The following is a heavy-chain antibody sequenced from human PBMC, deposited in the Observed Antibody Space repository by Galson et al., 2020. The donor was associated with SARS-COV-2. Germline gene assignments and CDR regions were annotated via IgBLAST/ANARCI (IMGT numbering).Heavy chain of an antibody. D-gene: IGHD2-15*01. Sequence: SQTLSLTCTVSGGSISSRSYYWGWIRQPPGKGLEWIGRIYYSGSTYYNPPLKSRVTISVDTSKNQCSLKLSSVTAADTAVYYCARDTIVVVVAATREYYYYYYGMDVWGQGTTVTVSS. CDR1: GGSISSRSYY. J-gene: IGHJ6*02. CDR2: IYYSGST. CDR3: ARDTIVVVVAATREYYYYYYGMDV. V-gene: IGHV4-39*07.